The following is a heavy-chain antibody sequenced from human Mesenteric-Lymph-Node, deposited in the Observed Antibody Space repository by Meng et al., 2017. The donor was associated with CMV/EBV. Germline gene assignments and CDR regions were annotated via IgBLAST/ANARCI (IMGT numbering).Heavy chain of an antibody. J-gene: IGHJ6*02. D-gene: IGHD6-13*01. CDR3: ASRGYSSSWYRGTNYGMDV. Sequence: SETLSLTCAVYGGSFSGYYWSWIRQPPGKGLEWIGEINHSGSTNYNPSLKSRVTISVDTPKNQFSLKLSSVTAADTAVYYCASRGYSSSWYRGTNYGMDVWGQGTTVTVSS. V-gene: IGHV4-34*01. CDR1: GGSFSGYY. CDR2: INHSGST.